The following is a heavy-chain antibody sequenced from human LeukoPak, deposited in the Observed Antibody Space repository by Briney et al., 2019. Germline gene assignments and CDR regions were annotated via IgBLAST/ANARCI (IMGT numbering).Heavy chain of an antibody. CDR2: IIPIFGRA. Sequence: SVKVSCKASGGTFSSYAISWVRQAPGQGLEWMGGIIPIFGRANYAQKFQGRVTITADESTSTAYMELSSLRSEDTAVYYCARSNGDSSSWYFDYWGQGTLVTVSS. D-gene: IGHD6-13*01. V-gene: IGHV1-69*01. CDR3: ARSNGDSSSWYFDY. J-gene: IGHJ4*02. CDR1: GGTFSSYA.